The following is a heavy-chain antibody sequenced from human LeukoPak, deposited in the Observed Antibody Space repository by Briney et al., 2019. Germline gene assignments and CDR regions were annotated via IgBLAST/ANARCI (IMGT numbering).Heavy chain of an antibody. J-gene: IGHJ4*02. CDR3: AKAGGNKTYGDYYFDY. CDR1: GFTFSSSA. V-gene: IGHV3-23*01. Sequence: PGGSLRLSCAASGFTFSSSAMSWVRQAPGKGLEWVSAISNNGGYTYYADSVQGRFTISRDNSKSTLCLQMNSLRAEDTAVYYCAKAGGNKTYGDYYFDYWGQGTLVTVSS. CDR2: ISNNGGYT. D-gene: IGHD4-17*01.